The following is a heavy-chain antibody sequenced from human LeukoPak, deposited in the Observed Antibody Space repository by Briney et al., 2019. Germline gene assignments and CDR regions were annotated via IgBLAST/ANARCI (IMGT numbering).Heavy chain of an antibody. D-gene: IGHD2-2*01. J-gene: IGHJ4*02. CDR1: GYSFTSYW. V-gene: IGHV5-51*01. CDR2: IYPGDSDT. Sequence: GESLKISGKGSGYSFTSYWIGWVRKMPGKGLEWVGVIYPGDSDTRYSPSFQGQVIISADKSISTAYLQWSSLKASDTAMYYCARVIVVVPASTGGFDYWGQGTLVTVSS. CDR3: ARVIVVVPASTGGFDY.